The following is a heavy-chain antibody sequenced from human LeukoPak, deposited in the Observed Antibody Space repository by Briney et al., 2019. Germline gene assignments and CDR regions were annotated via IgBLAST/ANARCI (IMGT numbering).Heavy chain of an antibody. Sequence: SVKVSCKASVGTFSSYAISWVRQAPGQGLEWMGGIIPIFGTANYAQKFQGRVTITADESTSTAYMELSSLRSEDTAVYYCAREAGYSYGYGGNWFDPWGQGTLVTVSS. CDR2: IIPIFGTA. CDR1: VGTFSSYA. D-gene: IGHD5-18*01. V-gene: IGHV1-69*01. J-gene: IGHJ5*02. CDR3: AREAGYSYGYGGNWFDP.